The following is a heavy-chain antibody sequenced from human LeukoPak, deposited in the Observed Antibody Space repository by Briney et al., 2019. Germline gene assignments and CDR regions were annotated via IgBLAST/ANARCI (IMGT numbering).Heavy chain of an antibody. D-gene: IGHD3-22*01. Sequence: PGGSLRLSCAASGFTVSSNYMSWVRQAPGKGLEWVSVIYSGDSTYYADSVKGRFTISRDNSKNTLYLQMNSLRAEDTAVYYCARVVGDYYDSSGYLWFDPWGQGTLVTVSS. CDR3: ARVVGDYYDSSGYLWFDP. V-gene: IGHV3-66*01. J-gene: IGHJ5*02. CDR2: IYSGDST. CDR1: GFTVSSNY.